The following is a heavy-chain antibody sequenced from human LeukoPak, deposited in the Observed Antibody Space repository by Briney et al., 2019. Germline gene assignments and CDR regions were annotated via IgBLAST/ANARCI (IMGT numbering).Heavy chain of an antibody. Sequence: PSETLSLTCTVSGGSISSSSYYWGWIRQPPGKGLEWFGSIYYSGSTYYNPSLKSRVTISVDTSKNQFSLKLSSVTAADTAVYYCATGVLGAFDIWGQGTMVTVSS. CDR3: ATGVLGAFDI. J-gene: IGHJ3*02. V-gene: IGHV4-39*01. CDR2: IYYSGST. CDR1: GGSISSSSYY. D-gene: IGHD3-3*01.